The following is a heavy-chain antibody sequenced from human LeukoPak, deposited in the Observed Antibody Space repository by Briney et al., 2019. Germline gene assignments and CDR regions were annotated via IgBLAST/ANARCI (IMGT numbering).Heavy chain of an antibody. D-gene: IGHD3-10*01. V-gene: IGHV1-2*06. CDR1: GYTFTGYY. Sequence: ASVKVSCKASGYTFTGYYMHWVRQAPGQGLEWMGRINPNSGGTNYAQKFRGRVTMTRDTSISTAYMELSRLRSDDTAVYYCAREVDREGFDYWGQGTLVTVSS. J-gene: IGHJ4*02. CDR3: AREVDREGFDY. CDR2: INPNSGGT.